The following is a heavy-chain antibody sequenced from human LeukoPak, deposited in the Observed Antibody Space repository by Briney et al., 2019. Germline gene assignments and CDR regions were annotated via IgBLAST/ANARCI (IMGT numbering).Heavy chain of an antibody. V-gene: IGHV4-39*07. CDR1: GGSISSSSYY. D-gene: IGHD5-12*01. Sequence: SETLSLTCTVSGGSISSSSYYWGWIRQPPGKGLEWIGSIYYSGSTYYNPSLKSRVTISVDTSKNQFSLKLSSVTAADTAVYYCARDWGGRWLRRYFDYWGQGTLVTVSS. CDR2: IYYSGST. CDR3: ARDWGGRWLRRYFDY. J-gene: IGHJ4*02.